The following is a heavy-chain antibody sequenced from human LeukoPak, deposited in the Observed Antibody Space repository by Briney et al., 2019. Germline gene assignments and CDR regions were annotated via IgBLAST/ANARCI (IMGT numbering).Heavy chain of an antibody. J-gene: IGHJ4*02. CDR2: ISSSGTAM. CDR3: ARVSYSPSPTPFDY. D-gene: IGHD2-15*01. V-gene: IGHV3-48*01. CDR1: GFTFSGYT. Sequence: PGGSLRLSCAASGFTFSGYTMLWVRQAPGMGLEWVSYISSSGTAMDYADSVKGRFTISRDNAKNSLYLQMNSLRAEDTAVYYCARVSYSPSPTPFDYWGQGTRVTVSS.